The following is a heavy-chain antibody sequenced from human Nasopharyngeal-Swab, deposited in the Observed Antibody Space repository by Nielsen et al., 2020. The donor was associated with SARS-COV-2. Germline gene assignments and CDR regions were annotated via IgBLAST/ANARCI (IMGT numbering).Heavy chain of an antibody. V-gene: IGHV3-73*01. CDR3: TTDCYFDY. CDR2: IGDKDHNYAT. D-gene: IGHD2-21*02. CDR1: GVIFSASA. J-gene: IGHJ4*02. Sequence: GESLKISCAASGVIFSASAIHWVRQASGKGLEWVGRIGDKDHNYATTYGASVQGRFTISRDDSKNTAFLQMDSLKTEDTALYYCTTDCYFDYWGQGTLVTVSS.